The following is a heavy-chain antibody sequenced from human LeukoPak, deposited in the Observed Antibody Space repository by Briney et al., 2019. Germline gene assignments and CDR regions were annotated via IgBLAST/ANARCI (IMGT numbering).Heavy chain of an antibody. J-gene: IGHJ6*03. V-gene: IGHV3-53*01. CDR3: ARVRPHPIIDV. D-gene: IGHD6-6*01. CDR2: IYTGVST. CDR1: GFTVSNNY. Sequence: PGGSLRLSCAASGFTVSNNYISWVRQAPGKGLEWVSVIYTGVSTYYADFVKGRFAISRDNSKNTLYLQMNSLRAEDTGVYYCARVRPHPIIDVWGKGTTVTVSS.